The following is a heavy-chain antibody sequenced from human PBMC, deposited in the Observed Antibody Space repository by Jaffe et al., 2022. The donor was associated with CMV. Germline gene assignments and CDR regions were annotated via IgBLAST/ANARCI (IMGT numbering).Heavy chain of an antibody. Sequence: QVQLVQSGAEVKKPGASVKVSCKASGYTFTSYGISWVRQAPGQGLEWMGWISAYNGNTNYAQKLQGRVTMTTDTSTSTAYMELRSLRSDDTAVYYCAGGEYSYGYGYYYGMDVWGQGTTVTVSS. V-gene: IGHV1-18*01. CDR2: ISAYNGNT. D-gene: IGHD5-18*01. CDR3: AGGEYSYGYGYYYGMDV. J-gene: IGHJ6*02. CDR1: GYTFTSYG.